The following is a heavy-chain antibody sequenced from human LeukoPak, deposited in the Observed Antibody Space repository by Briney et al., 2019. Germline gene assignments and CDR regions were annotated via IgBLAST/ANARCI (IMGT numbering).Heavy chain of an antibody. CDR2: IGGRDGST. CDR3: AKGYYYGSGSLDY. V-gene: IGHV3-23*01. CDR1: GFTFSSHA. D-gene: IGHD3-10*01. J-gene: IGHJ4*02. Sequence: GGSLRLSCAASGFTFSSHAMSWVRQAPGKGLEWVSAIGGRDGSTYYADSVKGRFTISRDNSKNTLYVQMNSLRAEDTAVYYCAKGYYYGSGSLDYWGRGTLVTVSS.